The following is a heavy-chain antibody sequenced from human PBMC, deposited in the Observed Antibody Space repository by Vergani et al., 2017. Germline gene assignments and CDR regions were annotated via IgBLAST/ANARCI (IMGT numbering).Heavy chain of an antibody. Sequence: QLQLQESGPGLVKPSATLSLTCCVSGASIRSSNYYWGWLRPPPGKGLEWIASIYYSGGTYYNPSLKSRVTISVDTSKNQCSQKLSSVTAADTAVYFCARHSXMEWLVKLVWFVSGGQGNLVTVSS. V-gene: IGHV4-39*01. CDR1: GASIRSSNYY. D-gene: IGHD6-19*01. CDR3: ARHSXMEWLVKLVWFVS. J-gene: IGHJ5*01. CDR2: IYYSGGT.